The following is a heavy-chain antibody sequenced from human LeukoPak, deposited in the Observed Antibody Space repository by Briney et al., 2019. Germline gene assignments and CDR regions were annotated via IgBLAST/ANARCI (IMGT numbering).Heavy chain of an antibody. Sequence: ASVKVSCKASGYTFTSYGISWVRQAPGQGLEWMGWISAYSGNTNYAQKLQGRVTMTTDTSTSTAYMELRSLRSDDTAVYYCARDGPYYYYYGMDVWGKGTTVTVSS. V-gene: IGHV1-18*04. CDR3: ARDGPYYYYYGMDV. CDR2: ISAYSGNT. J-gene: IGHJ6*04. CDR1: GYTFTSYG.